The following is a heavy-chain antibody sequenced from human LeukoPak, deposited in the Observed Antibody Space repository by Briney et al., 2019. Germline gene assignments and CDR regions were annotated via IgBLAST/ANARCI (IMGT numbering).Heavy chain of an antibody. D-gene: IGHD1-26*01. V-gene: IGHV3-15*01. CDR1: GFTFSNAW. CDR3: TRSYKAYYFDY. Sequence: GGSLRLSCAASGFTFSNAWMSWVRQAPGKGLEWVGRIKSKTDGGTTDYAAPVKGRFTISRDDSKNTLYLQMNSLKTEDTAVYYCTRSYKAYYFDYWGQGTPVTVSS. CDR2: IKSKTDGGTT. J-gene: IGHJ4*02.